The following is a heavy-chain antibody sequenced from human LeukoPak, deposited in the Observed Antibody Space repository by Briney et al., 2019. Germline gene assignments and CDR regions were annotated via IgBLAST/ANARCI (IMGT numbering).Heavy chain of an antibody. Sequence: SETLSLTCTVSGVSISSSNYYWGWIRQPPGKGLEWIGTIYCSGTTYYSPSLRSGVTMSVDTSNNQFSLELSSVTAADTAVYYSARSAAYCGGDCYYPYYYYMDVWGKGTTVTVSS. V-gene: IGHV4-39*07. CDR3: ARSAAYCGGDCYYPYYYYMDV. CDR2: IYCSGTT. D-gene: IGHD2-21*02. J-gene: IGHJ6*03. CDR1: GVSISSSNYY.